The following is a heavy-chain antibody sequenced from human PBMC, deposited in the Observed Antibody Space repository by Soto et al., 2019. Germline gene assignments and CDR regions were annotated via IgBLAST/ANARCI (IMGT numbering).Heavy chain of an antibody. V-gene: IGHV3-30*04. CDR1: GFTFNSFS. CDR3: VEDGPAGVLRRWFDP. D-gene: IGHD3-9*01. J-gene: IGHJ5*02. CDR2: ISPDRMKT. Sequence: QFHVVESGGGVVQPGTSLRLSCVGIGFTFNSFSMHWVRQAPGKGLEWLAVISPDRMKTYIRDSVKGRVTISRDNGKKVIYLQMDNVTFEDTGVYYCVEDGPAGVLRRWFDPWGQGTLVTVSS.